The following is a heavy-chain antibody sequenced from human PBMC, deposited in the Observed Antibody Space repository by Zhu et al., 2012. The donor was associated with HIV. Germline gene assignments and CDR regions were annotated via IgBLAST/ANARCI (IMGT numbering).Heavy chain of an antibody. V-gene: IGHV4-34*01. D-gene: IGHD6-13*01. CDR1: GGSFSGYY. CDR2: INHSGST. CDR3: ARRSKQQLVPHWYFDL. J-gene: IGHJ2*01. Sequence: QVQLQQWGAGLLKPSETLSLTCAVYGGSFSGYYWSWIRQPPGKGLEWIGEINHSGSTNYNPSLKSRVTISVDTSKNQFSLKLSSVTAADTAVYYCARRSKQQLVPHWYFDLWGRGTLVTVSS.